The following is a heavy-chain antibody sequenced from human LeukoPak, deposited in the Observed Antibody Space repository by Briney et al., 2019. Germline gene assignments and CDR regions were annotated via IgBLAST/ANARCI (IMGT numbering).Heavy chain of an antibody. CDR1: GGSISSGGYY. CDR2: IYYSGST. D-gene: IGHD2-15*01. CDR3: ARVNKGYCSGGSCYVGWFDP. J-gene: IGHJ5*02. Sequence: SETLSLTCTVSGGSISSGGYYWSWIRQHPGKGLEWIGYIYYSGSTYYNPSLKSRVTISVDMSKNQFSLKLSSVTAANTAVYYCARVNKGYCSGGSCYVGWFDPWGQGTLVTVSS. V-gene: IGHV4-31*03.